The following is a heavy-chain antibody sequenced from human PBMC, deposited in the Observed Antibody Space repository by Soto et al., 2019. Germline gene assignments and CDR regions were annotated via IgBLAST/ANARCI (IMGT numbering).Heavy chain of an antibody. Sequence: GSLRLSCAASGFPFGENAMSWVRQAPGKGLEWVSGISDSGATTYYADSVRGRFTISRDNSKNTLYLQMKSLRAEDSASYYCAKEDTSSGSLDYWGQGALVTVS. CDR3: AKEDTSSGSLDY. CDR2: ISDSGATT. CDR1: GFPFGENA. D-gene: IGHD6-19*01. J-gene: IGHJ4*02. V-gene: IGHV3-23*01.